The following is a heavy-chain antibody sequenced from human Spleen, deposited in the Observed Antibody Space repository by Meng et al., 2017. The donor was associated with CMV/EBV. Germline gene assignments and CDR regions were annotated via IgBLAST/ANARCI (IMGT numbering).Heavy chain of an antibody. Sequence: VQLGESGGGVVRPGGCLRLSCAASGFTFSDYYMSWIRQAPGKGLEWVSYISSSSSYTNYADSVKGRFTISRDNAKNSLYLQMNSLRAEDTAVYYCARAGGGELELRVWGQGPLVTVYS. CDR1: GFTFSDYY. D-gene: IGHD1-7*01. V-gene: IGHV3-11*05. J-gene: IGHJ4*02. CDR3: ARAGGGELELRV. CDR2: ISSSSSYT.